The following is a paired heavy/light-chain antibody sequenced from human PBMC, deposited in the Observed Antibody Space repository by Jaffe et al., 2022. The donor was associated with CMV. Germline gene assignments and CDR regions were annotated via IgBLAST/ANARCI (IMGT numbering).Light chain of an antibody. J-gene: IGKJ4*01. V-gene: IGKV1-9*01. CDR1: QGISSY. CDR3: QQLNSYPQLT. CDR2: AAS. Sequence: DIQLTQSPSFLSASVGDRVTITCRASQGISSYLAWYQQKPGKAPKLLIYAASTLQSGVPSRFSGSGSGTEFTLTISSLQPEDFATYYCQQLNSYPQLTFGGGTKVEIK.
Heavy chain of an antibody. CDR1: GYSFTSYW. Sequence: EVQLVQSGAEVKKPGESLKISCKGSGYSFTSYWIGWVRQMPGKGLEWMGIIYPGDSDTRYSPSFQGQVTISADKSISTAYLQWSSLKASDTAMYYCARHQRVWPMVNGYCSGGSCFTGYGMDVWGQGTTVTVSS. V-gene: IGHV5-51*01. J-gene: IGHJ6*02. CDR3: ARHQRVWPMVNGYCSGGSCFTGYGMDV. CDR2: IYPGDSDT. D-gene: IGHD2-15*01.